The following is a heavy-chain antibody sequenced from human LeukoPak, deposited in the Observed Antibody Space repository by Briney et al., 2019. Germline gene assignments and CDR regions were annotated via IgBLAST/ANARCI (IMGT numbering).Heavy chain of an antibody. D-gene: IGHD2-21*01. CDR2: INHSGST. V-gene: IGHV4-34*01. CDR1: GGSFSGYY. J-gene: IGHJ4*02. CDR3: ARAIRVAIFDY. Sequence: SETLSLTCAVYGGSFSGYYWSWIRQPPGKGLEWIGEINHSGSTNYNPSLKSRVTISVDTSKNQFSLKLSSVTAADTAVYYCARAIRVAIFDYWGQGTLVTVSS.